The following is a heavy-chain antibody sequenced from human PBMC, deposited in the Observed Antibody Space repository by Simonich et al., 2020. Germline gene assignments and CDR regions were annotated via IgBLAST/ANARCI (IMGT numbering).Heavy chain of an antibody. J-gene: IGHJ4*02. D-gene: IGHD2-8*01. Sequence: QLQLQESGPGLVKPSETLSLTCTVSGGSISSSSYYWGWIRQPPGKGLEWIGSIYYSGSTYYNPTRNSRVTISVDTSKNQFSLKLSSVTAADTAVYYCARQRVLMVYAIDYWGQGTLVTVSS. CDR1: GGSISSSSYY. CDR2: IYYSGST. CDR3: ARQRVLMVYAIDY. V-gene: IGHV4-39*01.